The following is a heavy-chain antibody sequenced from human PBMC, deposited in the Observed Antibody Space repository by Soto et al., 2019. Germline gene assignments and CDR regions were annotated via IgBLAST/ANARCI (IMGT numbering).Heavy chain of an antibody. D-gene: IGHD3-3*01. CDR1: GFSLTTSGVG. Sequence: QITLNESGPTVVRPTETLTLTCRFSGFSLTTSGVGVGWIRQSPGKAPEWLALIYWDDDKRYSASLKSRLTITKATTKHQVVPTVDDLDTTDTATYYCEHRVLRIVFGFVTTAAIYFVCWRQGTPAVSS. V-gene: IGHV2-5*02. J-gene: IGHJ4*02. CDR3: EHRVLRIVFGFVTTAAIYFVC. CDR2: IYWDDDK.